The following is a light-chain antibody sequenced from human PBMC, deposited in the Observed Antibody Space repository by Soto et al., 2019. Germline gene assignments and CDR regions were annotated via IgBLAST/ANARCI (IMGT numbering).Light chain of an antibody. CDR1: QDINIW. CDR2: KAS. CDR3: QQYSSDSNT. Sequence: DIQMTQSPSTLSASVGDRVTITCRASQDINIWLAWYQQKPGKAPKLLIYKASTLERGVPSRFIGSGYGTDFTLAISSLQPDDFATYYCQQYSSDSNTFGQGTRLDIK. J-gene: IGKJ2*01. V-gene: IGKV1-5*03.